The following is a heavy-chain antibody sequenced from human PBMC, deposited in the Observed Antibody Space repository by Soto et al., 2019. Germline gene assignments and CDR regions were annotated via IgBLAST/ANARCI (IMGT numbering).Heavy chain of an antibody. J-gene: IGHJ4*02. Sequence: PGGSLRLSCAASGFTFSNYSMNWVRQAPGKGLEWVSSISSTGSHTYYADSVKGRFTISRDNAKSSLYLQMDRLRADDTAVYYCARGGYGPSGHHWGQGTLVTVSS. D-gene: IGHD2-15*01. CDR2: ISSTGSHT. CDR1: GFTFSNYS. V-gene: IGHV3-21*01. CDR3: ARGGYGPSGHH.